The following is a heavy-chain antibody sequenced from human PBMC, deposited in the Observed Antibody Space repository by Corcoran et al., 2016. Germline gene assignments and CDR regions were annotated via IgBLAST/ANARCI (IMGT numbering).Heavy chain of an antibody. CDR2: INHGGST. CDR3: ARGQGSGYFSDY. J-gene: IGHJ4*02. V-gene: IGHV4-34*01. D-gene: IGHD3-22*01. Sequence: QQQQWGAGLLKPSETLSLTCAVYGGSFSGYYWSWIRQPPGKGLEWIGEINHGGSTNYNPSLKSRVTISVDTSKNQFSLKLSSVTAADTAVYYCARGQGSGYFSDYWGQGTLVTVSS. CDR1: GGSFSGYY.